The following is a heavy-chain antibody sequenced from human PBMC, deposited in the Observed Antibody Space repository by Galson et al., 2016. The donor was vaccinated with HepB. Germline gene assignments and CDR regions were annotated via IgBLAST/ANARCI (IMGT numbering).Heavy chain of an antibody. Sequence: SVKVSCKASGYTFTGYAVHWVRQAPGQRLEWMGWINPGTDYTEFSQKFQGRVTITRDTSATTAYRELSALTFEDTAVYYCARGGAVLRYFDWLLGRAEYFEHWGQGTLVIVSS. D-gene: IGHD3-9*01. J-gene: IGHJ1*01. CDR3: ARGGAVLRYFDWLLGRAEYFEH. V-gene: IGHV1-3*01. CDR2: INPGTDYT. CDR1: GYTFTGYA.